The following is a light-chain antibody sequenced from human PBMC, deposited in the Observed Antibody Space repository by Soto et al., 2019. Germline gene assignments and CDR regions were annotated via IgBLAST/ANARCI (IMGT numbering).Light chain of an antibody. CDR2: STS. CDR3: QQYDKSPLT. CDR1: QRVSSTY. V-gene: IGKV3-20*01. J-gene: IGKJ4*01. Sequence: EIVLTQSPGTPSLSPGERATLSCRATQRVSSTYLAWYQQKPGQAPRLLIYSTSTRATGIPDRFSGSGSGTAFTLTISRLEPEDFAVYYCQQYDKSPLTFGGGTKVEIK.